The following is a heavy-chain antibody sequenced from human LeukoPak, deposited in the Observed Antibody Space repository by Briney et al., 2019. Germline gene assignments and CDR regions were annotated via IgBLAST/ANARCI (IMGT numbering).Heavy chain of an antibody. V-gene: IGHV3-13*01. CDR2: IGTAGDT. D-gene: IGHD1-1*01. Sequence: GVPLTLPCAASGFPFRDYDMHCLPRATGKALEWVSSIGTAGDTYYTGSVKGRFTISRENAKNSLYLQMNSLRAGDTAVYYCARVAKERVGGVYYFDYWGQGTLVTVSS. CDR1: GFPFRDYD. J-gene: IGHJ4*02. CDR3: ARVAKERVGGVYYFDY.